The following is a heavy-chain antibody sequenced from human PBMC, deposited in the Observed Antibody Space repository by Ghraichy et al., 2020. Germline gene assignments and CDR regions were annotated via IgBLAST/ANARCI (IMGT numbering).Heavy chain of an antibody. CDR3: ARAYSYDSSGYPDAFDI. J-gene: IGHJ3*02. CDR1: GGSISSYY. CDR2: IYYSGST. Sequence: SETLSLTCTVSGGSISSYYWSWIRQPPGKGLEWIGYIYYSGSTNYNPSLKSRVTISVDTSKNQFSLKLSSVTAADTAVYYCARAYSYDSSGYPDAFDIWGQGTMVTVSS. V-gene: IGHV4-59*01. D-gene: IGHD3-22*01.